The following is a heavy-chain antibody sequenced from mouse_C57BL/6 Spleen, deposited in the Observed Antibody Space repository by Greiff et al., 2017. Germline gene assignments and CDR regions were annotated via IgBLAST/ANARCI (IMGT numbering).Heavy chain of an antibody. V-gene: IGHV1-59*01. J-gene: IGHJ3*01. Sequence: QVQLQQPGAELVRPGTSVKLSCKASGYTFTSYWMHWVQQTPGQGLEWVGVISPSDSYTNYTQKFKGKFTLPVDKSSSTAYIQLSSLTSEDSAVYYCARERYYGSSYGGMFACGSQGTLVTVSA. CDR2: ISPSDSYT. CDR3: ARERYYGSSYGGMFAC. CDR1: GYTFTSYW. D-gene: IGHD1-1*01.